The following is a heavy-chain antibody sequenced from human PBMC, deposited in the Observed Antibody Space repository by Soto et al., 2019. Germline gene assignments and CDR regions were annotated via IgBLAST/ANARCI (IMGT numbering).Heavy chain of an antibody. Sequence: PVGSLRLSCAASGFTFSSYGMHWVRQAPGKGLEWVAVISYDGSNKYYADSVKGRFTISRDNSKNTLYLQMNSLRAEDTAVYYCAKSPQEVVTAGMDVWGQGTTVTVSS. CDR1: GFTFSSYG. CDR2: ISYDGSNK. J-gene: IGHJ6*02. V-gene: IGHV3-30*18. CDR3: AKSPQEVVTAGMDV. D-gene: IGHD2-15*01.